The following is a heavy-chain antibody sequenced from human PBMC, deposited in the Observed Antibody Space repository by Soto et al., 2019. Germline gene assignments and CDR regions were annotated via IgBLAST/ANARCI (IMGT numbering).Heavy chain of an antibody. D-gene: IGHD6-19*01. J-gene: IGHJ4*02. Sequence: ASVKVSCKASGYTFTSYAMHCVRQAPGQRLEWMGWINAGNGNTKYSQKFQGRVTITRDTSASTAYMELSSLRSEDTAVYYCARAHSTGWHYFDYWGPGTLVTVSS. CDR2: INAGNGNT. V-gene: IGHV1-3*01. CDR1: GYTFTSYA. CDR3: ARAHSTGWHYFDY.